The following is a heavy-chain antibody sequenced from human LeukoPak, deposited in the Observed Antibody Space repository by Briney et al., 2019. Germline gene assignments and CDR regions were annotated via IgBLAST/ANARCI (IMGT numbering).Heavy chain of an antibody. J-gene: IGHJ4*02. Sequence: ASVKVSCKASGYTFTGYYMHWVRQAPGQGLEWMGWINPNSGGTNYAQKFQGRVTMTRDTSISTAYMELSRLRSGDTAVYYCARALWQDLKYYYFDYWGQGTLVTVSS. CDR2: INPNSGGT. D-gene: IGHD3-10*01. V-gene: IGHV1-2*02. CDR3: ARALWQDLKYYYFDY. CDR1: GYTFTGYY.